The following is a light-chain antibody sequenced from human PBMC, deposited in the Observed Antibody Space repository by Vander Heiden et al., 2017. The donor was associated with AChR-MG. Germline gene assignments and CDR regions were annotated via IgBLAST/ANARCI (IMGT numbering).Light chain of an antibody. CDR3: AAWDDSLNGWV. CDR1: SSNIGENT. CDR2: SYN. Sequence: QSVLTQPPSASGTPGQRVTISCSGRSSNIGENTVNWYQQLPGTAPKLLIYSYNQRPSGVPDRFSGSRSGTSASLAISGLQSEDEAHYYCAAWDDSLNGWVFGGGTKLTVL. J-gene: IGLJ3*02. V-gene: IGLV1-44*01.